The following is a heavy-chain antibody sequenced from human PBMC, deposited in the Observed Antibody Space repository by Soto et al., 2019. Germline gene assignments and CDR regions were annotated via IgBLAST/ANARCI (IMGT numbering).Heavy chain of an antibody. V-gene: IGHV4-31*03. Sequence: PSETLSLTCTVSGGSISSGTYYWSWIRHHPGKGLEWIGYIHYSGITYYNPSLKSRVTISVDTSKDQFSLKLSSVTAADTAVYYCARGPPAYCGGDCYPSPWGQGILVTVSS. D-gene: IGHD2-21*02. CDR2: IHYSGIT. CDR1: GGSISSGTYY. J-gene: IGHJ5*02. CDR3: ARGPPAYCGGDCYPSP.